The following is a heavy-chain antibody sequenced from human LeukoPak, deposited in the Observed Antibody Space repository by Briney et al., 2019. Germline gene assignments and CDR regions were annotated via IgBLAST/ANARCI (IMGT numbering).Heavy chain of an antibody. CDR3: ARGDSSPWYFDL. Sequence: PSETLSLTCTVSGGSISSYYWSWIRQPPGKGLQWIGYIYYSGSTNYNPSLKSRVTISVDTSKNPFSLKLGSVTAADTAVYYCARGDSSPWYFDLWGRGTLGTVSS. CDR2: IYYSGST. D-gene: IGHD6-13*01. J-gene: IGHJ2*01. CDR1: GGSISSYY. V-gene: IGHV4-59*01.